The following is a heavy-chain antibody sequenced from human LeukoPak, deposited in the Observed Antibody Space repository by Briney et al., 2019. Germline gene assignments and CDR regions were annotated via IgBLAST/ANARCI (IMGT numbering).Heavy chain of an antibody. V-gene: IGHV4-39*01. J-gene: IGHJ4*02. CDR2: IYYSGRP. CDR3: ARHFYSGDYFDY. Sequence: SETLSLTCTVSGGSISSYYWGWIRQPPGKGLEWIGSIYYSGRPYYNPSLKSRVTISVGTSTNQFSLRLRSATAADTAVYYCARHFYSGDYFDYWGQGTLVTVSS. D-gene: IGHD2-15*01. CDR1: GGSISSYY.